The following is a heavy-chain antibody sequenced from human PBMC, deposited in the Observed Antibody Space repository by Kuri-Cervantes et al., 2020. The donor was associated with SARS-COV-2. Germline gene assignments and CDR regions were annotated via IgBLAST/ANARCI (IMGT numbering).Heavy chain of an antibody. CDR1: GYTFASYG. V-gene: IGHV1-18*01. D-gene: IGHD3-10*01. J-gene: IGHJ4*02. CDR2: ISAYNGNT. CDR3: ARNLGVLAFGELLD. Sequence: ASVKVSCKASGYTFASYGISWVRQAPGQGLEWMGWISAYNGNTNYAQKLQGRVTMTTDTSTSTAYMELRSLRSDDTAVYYCARNLGVLAFGELLDWGQGTLVTVSS.